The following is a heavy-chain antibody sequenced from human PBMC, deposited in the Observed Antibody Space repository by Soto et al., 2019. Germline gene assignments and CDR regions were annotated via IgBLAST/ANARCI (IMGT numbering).Heavy chain of an antibody. Sequence: QVPLVQSGAEVKKPGSSAKVSCKASGGTFGRYTLCWVRQAPGQGLEWMGEITPFLGTANSAQKFQGRVTITADESTGTAYMELGSLRSEDTAVYYCARTHFYETGGVFDYFDYWGQGTLVTVSS. V-gene: IGHV1-69*01. D-gene: IGHD3-22*01. J-gene: IGHJ4*02. CDR2: ITPFLGTA. CDR1: GGTFGRYT. CDR3: ARTHFYETGGVFDYFDY.